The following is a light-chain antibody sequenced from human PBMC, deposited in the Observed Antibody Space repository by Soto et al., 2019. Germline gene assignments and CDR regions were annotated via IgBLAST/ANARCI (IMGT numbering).Light chain of an antibody. CDR1: RGISDQ. Sequence: DIQMTQSPSSLSAPVGDRATITCRARRGISDQLAWYQQKPEKAPMSLIYCASNLQDWIPSRFSGSGSGTEFTLTISSLQPEDFATYYCQHFGSYPITFGQGTRLEIK. CDR3: QHFGSYPIT. J-gene: IGKJ5*01. CDR2: CAS. V-gene: IGKV1D-16*02.